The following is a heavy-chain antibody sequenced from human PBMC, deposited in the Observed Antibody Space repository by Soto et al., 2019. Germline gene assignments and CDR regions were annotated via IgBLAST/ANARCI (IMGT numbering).Heavy chain of an antibody. CDR3: ARRYGASFDY. V-gene: IGHV4-61*01. J-gene: IGHJ4*02. D-gene: IGHD4-17*01. CDR2: IYYSGST. CDR1: GGSVSSGSYY. Sequence: ASETLSLTCTVSGGSVSSGSYYWSWIRQPPGKGLECVGYIYYSGSTNYNPSLKSRVTISVDTSKNQFSLKLSSVTAADTAVYYCARRYGASFDYWGQGTLVTVSS.